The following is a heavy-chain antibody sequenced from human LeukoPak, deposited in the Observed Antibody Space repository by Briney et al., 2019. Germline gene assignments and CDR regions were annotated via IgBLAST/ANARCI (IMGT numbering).Heavy chain of an antibody. V-gene: IGHV3-30*03. CDR1: GFTFSSYG. CDR2: ISYDGSNK. Sequence: GGSLRLSCAASGFTFSSYGMHWVRQAPGKGLEWVAVISYDGSNKYYADSVKGRFTISRDNSKNTLYLQMNSLRAEDTAVYYCASPITVTVDAFDIWGQGTMVTVSS. CDR3: ASPITVTVDAFDI. D-gene: IGHD4-17*01. J-gene: IGHJ3*02.